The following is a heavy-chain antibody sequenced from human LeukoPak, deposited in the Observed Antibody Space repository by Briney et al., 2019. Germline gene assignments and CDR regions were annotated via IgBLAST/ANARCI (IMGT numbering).Heavy chain of an antibody. CDR1: GFTFSSYA. CDR2: ISGSGGST. D-gene: IGHD1-26*01. Sequence: GGSLRLSCAASGFTFSSYAMSWVRQAPGKGLEWVSAISGSGGSTYYADSVKGRFTISRDNSKNTLYLQMNSLRAEDTAVYYCAKDQSLPVQWELLAINAFDIWGQGTMVTVSS. V-gene: IGHV3-23*01. J-gene: IGHJ3*02. CDR3: AKDQSLPVQWELLAINAFDI.